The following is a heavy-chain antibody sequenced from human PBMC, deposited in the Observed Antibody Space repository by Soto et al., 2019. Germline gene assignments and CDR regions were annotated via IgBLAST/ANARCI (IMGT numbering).Heavy chain of an antibody. CDR2: MKDDGSEE. CDR3: ARAFYYDSSGHYYYYALDV. Sequence: GGSLRLSCAASGFTFSSYWMSWVRQAPGKGLEWVANMKDDGSEEYYVDSVKGRFTISRDNAKNSLYLQMSSLRAEDTAVYYCARAFYYDSSGHYYYYALDVWGQGTTVTVSS. D-gene: IGHD3-22*01. V-gene: IGHV3-7*04. CDR1: GFTFSSYW. J-gene: IGHJ6*02.